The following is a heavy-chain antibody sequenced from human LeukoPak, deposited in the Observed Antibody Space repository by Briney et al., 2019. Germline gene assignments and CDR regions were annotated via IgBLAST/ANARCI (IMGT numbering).Heavy chain of an antibody. D-gene: IGHD3-22*01. V-gene: IGHV1-69*04. CDR2: IIPILGIA. J-gene: IGHJ4*02. CDR1: GGTFSSYA. CDR3: AGAPSYYYYDSSGYYPDDY. Sequence: ASVKVSCKASGGTFSSYAISWVRQAPGQGLEWVGRIIPILGIANYAQKFQGRVTITADKSTSTAYMELSSLRSEDTAVYYCAGAPSYYYYDSSGYYPDDYWGQGTLVTVSS.